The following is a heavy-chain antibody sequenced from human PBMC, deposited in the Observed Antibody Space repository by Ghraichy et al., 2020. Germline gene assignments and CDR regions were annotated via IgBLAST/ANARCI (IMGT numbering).Heavy chain of an antibody. V-gene: IGHV3-15*01. CDR3: TTVNRITLPVVAIDHYYYDMDV. D-gene: IGHD2-15*01. CDR1: GITFSNVW. J-gene: IGHJ6*02. Sequence: GESLNISCAASGITFSNVWMTWVRQGPGTGLEWVGRIKSKSEGETRDYAATVKGRFTISRDDSKKTLYLQMNSLKTEDTAVYYCTTVNRITLPVVAIDHYYYDMDVWGQGTTVTVSS. CDR2: IKSKSEGETR.